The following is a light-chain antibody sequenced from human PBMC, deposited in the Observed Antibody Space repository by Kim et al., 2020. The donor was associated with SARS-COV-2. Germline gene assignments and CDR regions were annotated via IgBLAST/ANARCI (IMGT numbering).Light chain of an antibody. Sequence: ASVGYKTTMTSRASQGIGNYLAWYQQNPRKVPKLLIYAASTVQSGVPSRFSGSGSGTDFTLTISSLQPEDVATYYCQEYNRAPWTFGQGTKVDIK. V-gene: IGKV1-27*01. CDR3: QEYNRAPWT. CDR2: AAS. CDR1: QGIGNY. J-gene: IGKJ1*01.